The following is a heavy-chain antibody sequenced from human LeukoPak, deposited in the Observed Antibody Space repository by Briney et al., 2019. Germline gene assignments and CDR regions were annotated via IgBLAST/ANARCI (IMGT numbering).Heavy chain of an antibody. CDR2: TSSDLNVK. J-gene: IGHJ4*02. Sequence: GGSLRLSCAASGFAVSNKFMYWVRQAPGKGLELVAVTSSDLNVKLYADSVKGRFTISRDNSRSTLYLQMNSLRPEDTAIYYCAREGYYGSGSPPSLYFDYWDQGTLVTVSS. CDR3: AREGYYGSGSPPSLYFDY. D-gene: IGHD3-10*01. V-gene: IGHV3-30*03. CDR1: GFAVSNKF.